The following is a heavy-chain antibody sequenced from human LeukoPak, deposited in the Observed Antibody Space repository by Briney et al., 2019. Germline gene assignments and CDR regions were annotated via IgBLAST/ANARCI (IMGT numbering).Heavy chain of an antibody. V-gene: IGHV3-48*03. D-gene: IGHD3-16*01. CDR3: AKDWGPYRRDNWFDP. CDR1: GFTFSSYE. Sequence: PGGSLRLSCAASGFTFSSYEMNWVRQAPGKGLEWVSYISSSGSTIYYADSVKGRFTISRDNSKNTLYLQMNSLRAEDTAVYYCAKDWGPYRRDNWFDPWGQGTLVTVSS. CDR2: ISSSGSTI. J-gene: IGHJ5*02.